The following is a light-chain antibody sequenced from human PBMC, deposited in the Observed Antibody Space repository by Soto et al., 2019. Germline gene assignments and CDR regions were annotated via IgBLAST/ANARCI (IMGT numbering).Light chain of an antibody. CDR3: QQYGSSPET. Sequence: PGERANLSCAASQSVSSSYLAWYQQKPGLAPRLLIYDASSRATGIPDRFSGSGSGTDFTLTISRLEPEDFAVYYCQQYGSSPETFGQGTKVDIK. V-gene: IGKV3D-20*01. J-gene: IGKJ1*01. CDR2: DAS. CDR1: QSVSSSY.